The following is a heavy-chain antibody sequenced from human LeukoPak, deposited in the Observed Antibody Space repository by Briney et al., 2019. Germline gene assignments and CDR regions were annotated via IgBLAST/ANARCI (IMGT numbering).Heavy chain of an antibody. J-gene: IGHJ4*02. CDR1: GGSFSGYY. Sequence: PSETLSLTCAVYGGSFSGYYWSWIRQPPGKGLEWIGHIYYSGSTNYNPSLKSRVTKSVETSRKQFSLKSRSVNGADTAVDYCGRGDSGWSALFDYWGQGTLVTVSS. D-gene: IGHD6-19*01. CDR3: GRGDSGWSALFDY. V-gene: IGHV4-59*01. CDR2: IYYSGST.